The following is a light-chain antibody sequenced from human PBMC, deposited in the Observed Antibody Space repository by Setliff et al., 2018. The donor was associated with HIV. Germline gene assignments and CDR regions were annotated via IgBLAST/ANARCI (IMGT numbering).Light chain of an antibody. V-gene: IGLV2-14*03. Sequence: QSALTQPASVSGSLGQSITISCTRTSSDVGYYNFVSWYQQHPGKAPKLMIFDVSNRPSGVSNRFSGSKSGNTASLTISGLQAEDEADYYCSSYTSTYTVLFGGGTKVTVL. CDR1: SSDVGYYNF. CDR2: DVS. CDR3: SSYTSTYTVL. J-gene: IGLJ2*01.